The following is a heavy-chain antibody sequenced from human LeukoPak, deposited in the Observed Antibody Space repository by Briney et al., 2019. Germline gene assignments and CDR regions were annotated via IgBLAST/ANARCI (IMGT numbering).Heavy chain of an antibody. CDR3: ARGGYSYGLSYYYYGMDV. J-gene: IGHJ6*02. CDR1: GYTFTSYY. Sequence: ASVKVSCKASGYTFTSYYMHWVRQAPGQGLEWMGIANPSSGNTNYAQKFQGRFTMTRDTATSTVYMELSSLRSEDTAVYYCARGGYSYGLSYYYYGMDVWGQGTTVTVSS. D-gene: IGHD5-18*01. CDR2: ANPSSGNT. V-gene: IGHV1-46*01.